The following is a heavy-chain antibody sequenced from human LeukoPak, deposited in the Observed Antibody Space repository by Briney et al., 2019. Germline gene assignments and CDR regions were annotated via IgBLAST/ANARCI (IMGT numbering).Heavy chain of an antibody. CDR2: FDPEDGEI. Sequence: ASVKVSCKDSEYTLTELSMHWVRQAPGRGREWLGGFDPEDGEIIYAQKFQGRVTMSDDTSTDTAYMELGSLRSDDTAVYYCAADLRGYIGSYWTSTDSCGEGTMVTVSS. D-gene: IGHD1-26*01. CDR1: EYTLTELS. J-gene: IGHJ3*02. CDR3: AADLRGYIGSYWTSTDS. V-gene: IGHV1-24*01.